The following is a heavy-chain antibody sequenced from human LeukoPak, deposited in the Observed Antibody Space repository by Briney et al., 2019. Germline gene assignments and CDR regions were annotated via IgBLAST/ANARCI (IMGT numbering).Heavy chain of an antibody. V-gene: IGHV3-43*01. CDR2: ISWDGGST. CDR1: GFTFDDYT. J-gene: IGHJ4*02. Sequence: PGGSLRLSCAASGFTFDDYTMHWVRQAPGKGLEWVSLISWDGGSTYYADSVKGRFTISRDNSKNSLYLQMNSLRAEDTAVYYCARADYDSSGYIDYWGQGTLVTVSS. D-gene: IGHD3-22*01. CDR3: ARADYDSSGYIDY.